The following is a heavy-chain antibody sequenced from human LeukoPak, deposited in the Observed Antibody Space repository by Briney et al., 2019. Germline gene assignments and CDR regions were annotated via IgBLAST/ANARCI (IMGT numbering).Heavy chain of an antibody. CDR3: ARVGYDILTGYYGDAFDI. Sequence: SETLSLTCTVSGGSISSYYWSWIRQPPGKGLEWIGYIYYSGRTNYNPSLKRPDTLSVDTSKNQFSLKLSSVTAADTAVYYCARVGYDILTGYYGDAFDIWGQGTMVTVSS. CDR1: GGSISSYY. J-gene: IGHJ3*02. D-gene: IGHD3-9*01. CDR2: IYYSGRT. V-gene: IGHV4-59*01.